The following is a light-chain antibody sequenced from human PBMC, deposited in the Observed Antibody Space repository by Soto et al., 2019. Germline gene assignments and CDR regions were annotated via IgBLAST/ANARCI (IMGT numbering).Light chain of an antibody. CDR1: QSVLYRSNNKNY. CDR2: WAS. CDR3: QQYYTNALT. Sequence: DIVMTQSPDSLAVSLGERATINCKSSQSVLYRSNNKNYLAWYQQKPGQPPKLLIYWASTRESGVPDRFSGSGSGTDFTLTISSLQAEDVAVYYCQQYYTNALTFGGGTKVXVK. V-gene: IGKV4-1*01. J-gene: IGKJ4*01.